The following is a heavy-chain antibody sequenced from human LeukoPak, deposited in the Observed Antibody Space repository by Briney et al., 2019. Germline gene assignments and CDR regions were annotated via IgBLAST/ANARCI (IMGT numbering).Heavy chain of an antibody. D-gene: IGHD5-18*01. CDR1: GGSFSGYY. J-gene: IGHJ4*02. CDR2: INHSGST. CDR3: ARSSTAMVNDY. V-gene: IGHV4-34*01. Sequence: SETLSLTCAVYGGSFSGYYWSWIRQPPGKGLEWIGEINHSGSTNYNSSLKSRVTISVDTSKNQFSLKLSSVTAADTAVYYCARSSTAMVNDYWGQGTLVTVSS.